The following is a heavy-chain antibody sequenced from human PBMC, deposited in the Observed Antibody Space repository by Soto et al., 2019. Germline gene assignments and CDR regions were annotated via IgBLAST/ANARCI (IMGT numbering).Heavy chain of an antibody. J-gene: IGHJ5*02. CDR2: INHSGST. CDR1: GGSFSGYY. Sequence: SETLSLTCAVYGGSFSGYYWSWIRQPPGKGLEWIGEINHSGSTNYNPSLKSRVTISVDTSKNQFSLKLSSVTAADTAVYYCARRARVLRFLEWLLTNNWFDPWGQGTLVTVS. D-gene: IGHD3-3*01. V-gene: IGHV4-34*01. CDR3: ARRARVLRFLEWLLTNNWFDP.